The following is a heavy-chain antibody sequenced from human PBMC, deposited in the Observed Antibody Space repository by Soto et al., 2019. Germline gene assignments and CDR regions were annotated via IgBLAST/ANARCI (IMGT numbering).Heavy chain of an antibody. J-gene: IGHJ3*02. D-gene: IGHD3-10*01. Sequence: SETLSLTCAVSGGSISSYYWSWIRQPPGKGLEWIGYIYYSGSTNYNPSLKSRVTISVDTSKNQFSLKLSSVTAADTAVYFCARRYGLSAFDIWGQGTMVTVSS. CDR2: IYYSGST. CDR3: ARRYGLSAFDI. CDR1: GGSISSYY. V-gene: IGHV4-59*08.